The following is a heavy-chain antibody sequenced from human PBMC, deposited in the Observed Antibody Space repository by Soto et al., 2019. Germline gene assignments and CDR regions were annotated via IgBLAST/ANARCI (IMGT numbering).Heavy chain of an antibody. V-gene: IGHV4-34*01. D-gene: IGHD2-15*01. CDR2: INHSGST. Sequence: PSETLSLTCAVYGGSFSGYYWSWIRQPPGKGLEWIGEINHSGSTNYNPSLKSRVTISVDTSKNQFSLKLSSVTAADTAVYYCARRGKLVVAATKGMDVWGQGTTVTVS. CDR1: GGSFSGYY. CDR3: ARRGKLVVAATKGMDV. J-gene: IGHJ6*02.